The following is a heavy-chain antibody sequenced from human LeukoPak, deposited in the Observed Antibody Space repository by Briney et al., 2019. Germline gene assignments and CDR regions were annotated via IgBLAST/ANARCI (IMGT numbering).Heavy chain of an antibody. V-gene: IGHV3-43D*03. J-gene: IGHJ1*01. CDR1: GFTFNDYA. CDR2: ISWDSGNT. D-gene: IGHD6-13*01. Sequence: GGSLRLSCAASGFTFNDYAMHWVRQAPGKGLEWVSLISWDSGNTYYADSVKGRFTISRDNSKNSLSLQMISLRAEDTALYYCAKGPGAAVGKRYIQHWGQGTLVTVSS. CDR3: AKGPGAAVGKRYIQH.